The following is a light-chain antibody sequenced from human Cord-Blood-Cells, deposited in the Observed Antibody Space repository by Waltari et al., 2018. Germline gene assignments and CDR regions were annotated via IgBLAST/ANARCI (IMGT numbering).Light chain of an antibody. CDR3: QQYGSSPT. J-gene: IGKJ4*01. V-gene: IGKV3-20*01. Sequence: EIVLTQSPGTLSLSPGERATLSCRASQSVSSSYLAWYQQKLGQPPRLLIYGASSRATGIPDRFSGSGSGTDFTLTISRLEPEDFAVYYCQQYGSSPTFGGGTKVEIK. CDR1: QSVSSSY. CDR2: GAS.